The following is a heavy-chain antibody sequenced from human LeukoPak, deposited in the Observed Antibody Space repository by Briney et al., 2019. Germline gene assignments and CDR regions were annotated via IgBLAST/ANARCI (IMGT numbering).Heavy chain of an antibody. D-gene: IGHD4-17*01. V-gene: IGHV3-21*01. Sequence: GGSLRLSCAASRFTFSSYSMNWVRQAPGKGLEWVSSISSSSSYIYYADSVKGRFTISRDNAKDSLYLQMDGLRAEDTAVYYCATTDYYYGMDVWGQGTTVTVSS. CDR2: ISSSSSYI. CDR3: ATTDYYYGMDV. J-gene: IGHJ6*02. CDR1: RFTFSSYS.